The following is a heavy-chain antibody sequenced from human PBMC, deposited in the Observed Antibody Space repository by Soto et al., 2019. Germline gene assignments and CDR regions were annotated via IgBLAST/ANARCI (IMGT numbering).Heavy chain of an antibody. J-gene: IGHJ4*02. D-gene: IGHD5-12*01. V-gene: IGHV1-18*01. CDR3: ARVLGGYSGYDPYTFDY. Sequence: ASVKVYCKASGYTFTSYGISWVRQAPGQGLEWMGWISAYNGNTNYAQKLQGRVTMTTDTSTSTAYMELRSLRSDDTAVYYCARVLGGYSGYDPYTFDYWGQGTLVTVSS. CDR2: ISAYNGNT. CDR1: GYTFTSYG.